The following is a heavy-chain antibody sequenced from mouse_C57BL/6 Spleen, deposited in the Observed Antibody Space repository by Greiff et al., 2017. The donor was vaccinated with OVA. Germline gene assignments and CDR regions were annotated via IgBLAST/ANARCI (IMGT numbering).Heavy chain of an antibody. J-gene: IGHJ2*01. V-gene: IGHV1-64*01. CDR3: AKGVYYDYDGANY. CDR2: IHPNSGST. D-gene: IGHD2-4*01. Sequence: VQLQQPGAELVKPGASVKLSCKASGYTFTSYWMHWVKQRPGQGLEWIGMIHPNSGSTNYNEKFKSKATLTVDKSSSTAYMQLSSLISEDSAVYYCAKGVYYDYDGANYWGQGTTLTVSS. CDR1: GYTFTSYW.